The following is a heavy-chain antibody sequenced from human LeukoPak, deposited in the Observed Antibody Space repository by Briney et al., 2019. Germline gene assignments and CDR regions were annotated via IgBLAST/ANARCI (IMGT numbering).Heavy chain of an antibody. CDR3: AIDPDYFDSSGLFDF. CDR2: IWYDATNK. V-gene: IGHV3-33*08. J-gene: IGHJ4*02. CDR1: GFTLSSYA. Sequence: PGGSLRLSCAASGFTLSSYAMDWVRQAPGKGLEWVAVIWYDATNKFYAASLKGRVTISRDNSRNTLYLQMNSLGAEDTAVYYCAIDPDYFDSSGLFDFWGQGTLVTVSS. D-gene: IGHD3-22*01.